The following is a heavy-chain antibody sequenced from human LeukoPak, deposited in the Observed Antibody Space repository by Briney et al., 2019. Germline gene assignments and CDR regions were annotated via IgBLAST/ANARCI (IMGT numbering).Heavy chain of an antibody. CDR3: ARSNLYDFWNIFGAFDI. D-gene: IGHD3-3*01. Sequence: PGGSLRLSCAASGFTFSSYGMHWVRQAPGKGLQWVALISHDGSNKYYADSVRGRFTISRDNSKNTLYLQMNSLRAEDTAVYYCARSNLYDFWNIFGAFDIWGQGTMVTVSS. V-gene: IGHV3-30*03. J-gene: IGHJ3*02. CDR2: ISHDGSNK. CDR1: GFTFSSYG.